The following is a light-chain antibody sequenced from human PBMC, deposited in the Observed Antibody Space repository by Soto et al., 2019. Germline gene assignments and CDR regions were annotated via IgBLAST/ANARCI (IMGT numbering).Light chain of an antibody. J-gene: IGKJ3*01. CDR3: QQYGASPFT. Sequence: VVLTQSPATLSLSPGERATLSCRASRHVYINALGWYQQKPGRTPTLLIYGASTRATDVPDRFSATGSGTDFSLTISRVESEDSAVYYCQQYGASPFTFGPGTRLEI. CDR2: GAS. CDR1: RHVYINA. V-gene: IGKV3-20*01.